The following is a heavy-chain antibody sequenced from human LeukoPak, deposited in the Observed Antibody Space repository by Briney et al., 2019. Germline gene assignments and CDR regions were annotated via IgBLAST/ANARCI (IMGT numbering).Heavy chain of an antibody. V-gene: IGHV4-30-4*07. Sequence: PSHTLSLTCAVSGGSISSGGYSWSWIRQSPGKGLEWIGYIYYSGYTYYNPSLKSRVTISVDTSKNQFSLKLSSVTAADTAVYYCARGRYYFDYWGQGTLVTVSS. CDR3: ARGRYYFDY. CDR1: GGSISSGGYS. CDR2: IYYSGYT. J-gene: IGHJ4*02.